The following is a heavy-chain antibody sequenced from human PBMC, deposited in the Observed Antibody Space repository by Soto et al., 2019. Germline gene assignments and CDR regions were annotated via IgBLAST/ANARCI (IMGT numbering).Heavy chain of an antibody. J-gene: IGHJ4*02. CDR3: ARGSIAAAGTLAY. CDR2: INHSGST. D-gene: IGHD6-13*01. Sequence: SETLSLTCAVSSGSISSSNWWSWVRQPPGKGLEWIGEINHSGSTNYNPSLKSRVTISVDKSKNQFSLKLSSVTAADTAVYYCARGSIAAAGTLAYWGQGTLVTVSS. V-gene: IGHV4-4*02. CDR1: SGSISSSNW.